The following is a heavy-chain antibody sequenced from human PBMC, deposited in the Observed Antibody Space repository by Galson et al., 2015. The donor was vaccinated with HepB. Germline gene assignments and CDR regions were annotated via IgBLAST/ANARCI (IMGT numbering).Heavy chain of an antibody. D-gene: IGHD5-12*01. J-gene: IGHJ6*02. V-gene: IGHV4-59*08. Sequence: TLSLTCTVSGGSISSYYWSWIRQPPGKGLEWIGYIYYSGSTNYNPSLKSRVTISVDTSKNQFSLKLSSVTAADTAVYYCARLMGGYPALYYYYGMDVWGQGTTVTVSS. CDR3: ARLMGGYPALYYYYGMDV. CDR1: GGSISSYY. CDR2: IYYSGST.